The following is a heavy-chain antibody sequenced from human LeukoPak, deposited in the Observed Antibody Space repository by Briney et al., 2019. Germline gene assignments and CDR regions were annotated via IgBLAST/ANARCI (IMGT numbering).Heavy chain of an antibody. D-gene: IGHD6-19*01. CDR1: GGSISSGDYY. CDR3: ARGLLYSSGWYYFDY. Sequence: ASETLSLSCTVSGGSISSGDYYWSWIRQPPGKGLEWIGYIYYSGSTYYNPSLKSRVTISVDTSKNQFSLKLSSVTAADTVVYYCARGLLYSSGWYYFDYWGQGTLVTVSS. CDR2: IYYSGST. V-gene: IGHV4-30-4*01. J-gene: IGHJ4*02.